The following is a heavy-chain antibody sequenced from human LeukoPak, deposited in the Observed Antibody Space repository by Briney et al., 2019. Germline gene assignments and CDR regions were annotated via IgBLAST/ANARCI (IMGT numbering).Heavy chain of an antibody. J-gene: IGHJ4*02. CDR2: ISYDGSNK. Sequence: PGGSLRLSCAASGFTFSSYGMHWVRQAPGKGLEWVAVISYDGSNKYYADSVKGRFTISRDNSKNTLYLQMNSLRAEDTAVYYCAKDLRRGYSYGSIWGPSSYWGQGTLVTVSS. D-gene: IGHD5-18*01. CDR1: GFTFSSYG. CDR3: AKDLRRGYSYGSIWGPSSY. V-gene: IGHV3-30*18.